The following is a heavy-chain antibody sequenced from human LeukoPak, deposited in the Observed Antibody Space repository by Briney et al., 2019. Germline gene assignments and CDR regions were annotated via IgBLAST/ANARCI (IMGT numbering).Heavy chain of an antibody. J-gene: IGHJ6*02. CDR1: GGSISSSSYY. V-gene: IGHV4-39*07. D-gene: IGHD3-3*01. Sequence: MASETLSLTCTVSGGSISSSSYYWSWIRQPPGKGLEWIGKINHSGSTNYNPSLKSRVTISVDTSKNQFSLKLSSVTAADTAVYYCARGRSNYYDFWRRDYYYYYGMDVWGQGTTVTVSS. CDR2: INHSGST. CDR3: ARGRSNYYDFWRRDYYYYYGMDV.